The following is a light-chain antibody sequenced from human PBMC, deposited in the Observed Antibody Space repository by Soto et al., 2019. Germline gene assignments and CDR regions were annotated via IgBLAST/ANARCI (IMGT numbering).Light chain of an antibody. J-gene: IGLJ1*01. CDR1: SSDIGGYNA. CDR3: SSDGSRGAYV. V-gene: IGLV2-14*01. Sequence: QSALTQPASVSGSPGQSITISCTGTSSDIGGYNAVYWYQQHPGKAPKLMIYEVSNRPSGISNRFSGSKSANTASLTTARLDAEEEAYYYWSSDGSRGAYVCGTGTKLTVL. CDR2: EVS.